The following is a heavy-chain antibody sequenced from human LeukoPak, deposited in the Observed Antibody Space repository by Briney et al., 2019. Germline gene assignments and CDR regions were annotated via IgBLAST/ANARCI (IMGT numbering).Heavy chain of an antibody. J-gene: IGHJ4*02. Sequence: GGSLRLSCAASGFTFSSYWMHWVRQAPGKGLVWVSRINSDGSTTTYADSVKGRFTISRDNAKNSLFLQMNSLRVEDTAVYYCARRGGSSSRRSPIDYWGQGTLVTVSS. V-gene: IGHV3-74*01. CDR3: ARRGGSSSRRSPIDY. CDR1: GFTFSSYW. D-gene: IGHD6-6*01. CDR2: INSDGSTT.